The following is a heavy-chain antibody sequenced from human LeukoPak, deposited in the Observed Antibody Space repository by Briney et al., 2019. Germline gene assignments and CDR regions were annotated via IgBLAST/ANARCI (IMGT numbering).Heavy chain of an antibody. CDR2: IYENGGTT. CDR1: GFTFRSHA. V-gene: IGHV3-23*01. CDR3: AKDFRIGYSTHFDY. J-gene: IGHJ4*02. Sequence: GGSLRLSCVGSGFTFRSHAMSWVRQAPEKGLEFVSGIYENGGTTYYADSVKGRFSISRDNSKNTLYLQMDSLRGEDTAVYFCAKDFRIGYSTHFDYWGQGALVTVSS. D-gene: IGHD2-21*01.